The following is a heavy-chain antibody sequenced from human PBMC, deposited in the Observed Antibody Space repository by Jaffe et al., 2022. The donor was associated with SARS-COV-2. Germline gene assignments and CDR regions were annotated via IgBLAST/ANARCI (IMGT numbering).Heavy chain of an antibody. J-gene: IGHJ4*02. CDR1: GFTFSSYA. V-gene: IGHV3-30*04. CDR3: ARASGTSGWDPFDG. D-gene: IGHD6-19*01. Sequence: QVQLVESGGGVVQPGRSLRLSCAASGFTFSSYAMHWVRQAPGKGLEWVALISYDGSNKFYADSVKGRFTISRDNSKNTLYLQMNSLEPEDTAVYYCARASGTSGWDPFDGWGQGTLVTVSS. CDR2: ISYDGSNK.